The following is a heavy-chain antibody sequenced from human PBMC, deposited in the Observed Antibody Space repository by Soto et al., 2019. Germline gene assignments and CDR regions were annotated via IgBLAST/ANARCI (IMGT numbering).Heavy chain of an antibody. V-gene: IGHV4-4*07. CDR1: GGSISSYY. CDR3: ARSSCSSTSCYNWFDP. Sequence: PSETLSLTCTVSGGSISSYYWSWIRQPAGKGLEWIGRIYTSGSTNYNPSLKSRVTMSVDTSKNQFSLKLSSVTAADTAVYYCARSSCSSTSCYNWFDPWGQGTLVTVSS. J-gene: IGHJ5*02. CDR2: IYTSGST. D-gene: IGHD2-2*01.